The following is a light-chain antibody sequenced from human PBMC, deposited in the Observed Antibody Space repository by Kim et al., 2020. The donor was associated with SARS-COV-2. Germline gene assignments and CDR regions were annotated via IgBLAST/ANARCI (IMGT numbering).Light chain of an antibody. Sequence: DIQMTQSPSTLSASVGDRVTITCRASQTISTWLAWYQQKPGKAPNLLIYLASILESGVPSRFIGSGSGTEFTLTIDSLQPDDFATYDCQHYSLFPYTFGQGTNLEI. CDR3: QHYSLFPYT. V-gene: IGKV1-5*03. CDR2: LAS. CDR1: QTISTW. J-gene: IGKJ2*01.